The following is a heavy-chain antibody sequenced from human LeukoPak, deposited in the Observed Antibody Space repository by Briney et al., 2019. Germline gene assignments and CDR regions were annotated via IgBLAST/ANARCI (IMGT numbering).Heavy chain of an antibody. D-gene: IGHD3-10*01. CDR2: IIPIFGTA. Sequence: GASVKVSCKASGGTFSSYAISWVRQAPGQGLEWMGGIIPIFGTANYAQKFQGRVTITTDESTSTAYMELSSLRSEDTAVYYCARESLNGDYYYGMDVWGQGTTVAVSS. J-gene: IGHJ6*02. CDR1: GGTFSSYA. V-gene: IGHV1-69*05. CDR3: ARESLNGDYYYGMDV.